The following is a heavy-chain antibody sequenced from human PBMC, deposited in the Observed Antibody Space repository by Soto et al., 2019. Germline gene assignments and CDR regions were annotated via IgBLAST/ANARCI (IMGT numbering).Heavy chain of an antibody. CDR2: IYYSGST. Sequence: QVQLQESGPGLVKPSQNLSLTCTVSGGSVSGGVYYWNWIRQQPEKGLEWIGYIYYSGSTYYNPSLRSLVTIAADTSKNQCSRKLSSGTVADTAVDYWARSSVAGAGYFQHCGQGTQVIVSS. D-gene: IGHD6-19*01. V-gene: IGHV4-31*01. CDR3: ARSSVAGAGYFQH. CDR1: GGSVSGGVYY. J-gene: IGHJ1*01.